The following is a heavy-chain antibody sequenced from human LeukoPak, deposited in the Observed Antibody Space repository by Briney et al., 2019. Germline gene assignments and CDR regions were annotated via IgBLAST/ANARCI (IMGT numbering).Heavy chain of an antibody. CDR3: ARPWGSPGYYFDY. V-gene: IGHV3-21*01. J-gene: IGHJ4*02. Sequence: GGSLRLSCAASGFTFSSYSMNWVRQAPGKGLEWVSSISSSSSYIYYADSVKGRFTISRDNAKNTLYLQMDSLRAEDTAVYYCARPWGSPGYYFDYWGQGTLVTASS. CDR1: GFTFSSYS. D-gene: IGHD3-16*01. CDR2: ISSSSSYI.